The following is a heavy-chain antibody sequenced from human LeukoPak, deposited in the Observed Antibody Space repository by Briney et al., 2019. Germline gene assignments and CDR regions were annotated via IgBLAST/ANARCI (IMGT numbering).Heavy chain of an antibody. D-gene: IGHD3-16*01. CDR3: ARNGGLFNPFDY. Sequence: SETLSLTCTVSGGSISSYYWSWIRQPPGKGLEWIGYIYYSGSTNYNPSLKSRVTISVDTSKNQFSLKLSSVTAADTAVYYCARNGGLFNPFDYWGQGTLVTVSS. CDR2: IYYSGST. V-gene: IGHV4-59*08. CDR1: GGSISSYY. J-gene: IGHJ4*02.